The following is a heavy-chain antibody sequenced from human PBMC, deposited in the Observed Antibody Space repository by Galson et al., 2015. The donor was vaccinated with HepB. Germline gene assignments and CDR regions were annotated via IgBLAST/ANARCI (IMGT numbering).Heavy chain of an antibody. CDR2: IYYSGST. CDR3: ARVQDFWSGQYYFDY. D-gene: IGHD3-3*01. Sequence: LSLTCTVSGGSISSYYWSWVRQPPGKGLEWIGYIYYSGSTNYNPSLKSRVTISVDTSKNQFSLKLSSVTAADTAVYYCARVQDFWSGQYYFDYWGQGTLVTVSS. J-gene: IGHJ4*02. V-gene: IGHV4-59*01. CDR1: GGSISSYY.